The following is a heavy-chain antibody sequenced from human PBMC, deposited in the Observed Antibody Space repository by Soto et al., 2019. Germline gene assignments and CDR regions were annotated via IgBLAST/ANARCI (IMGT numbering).Heavy chain of an antibody. CDR2: IIPALGTA. V-gene: IGHV1-69*08. J-gene: IGHJ2*01. CDR1: GGTFSSHT. Sequence: QDQLVQSGAEVKKPGSSVKVSCKASGGTFSSHTFSWVRQAPGQGLEWMGRIIPALGTATYAQKFQGRVTITADESATTVYMELNSLRSEDTAVYYCARPDFGDDWYFDLWGRGTLVTVSS. CDR3: ARPDFGDDWYFDL. D-gene: IGHD4-17*01.